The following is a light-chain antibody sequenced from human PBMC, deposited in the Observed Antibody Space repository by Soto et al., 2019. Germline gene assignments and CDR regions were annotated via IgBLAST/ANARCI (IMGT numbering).Light chain of an antibody. CDR2: DTS. Sequence: EIVLTQSPATLSLSPGERATLSCGASQSVSSNSLAWYQQKPGLAPRVLIYDTSSRATGIPDRFSGSGSRTAFTLTISRLEPEDFAVYSCHQYGSLPITFGQGTRLEIK. CDR3: HQYGSLPIT. CDR1: QSVSSNS. V-gene: IGKV3D-20*01. J-gene: IGKJ5*01.